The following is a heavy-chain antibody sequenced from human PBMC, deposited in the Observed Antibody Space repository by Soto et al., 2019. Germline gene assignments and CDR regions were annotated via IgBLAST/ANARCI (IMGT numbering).Heavy chain of an antibody. CDR1: GGSFSGYY. V-gene: IGHV4-34*01. Sequence: QVQLQQWGAGLLKPSETLSLTCAVYGGSFSGYYWSWFRQPPGKGLEWIGEINHSGSTNYNPSLKSRVTISVDTSKNQFSLKLSSVTAADTAVYYCARAAPRYCSGGSCYSGRDYWDQGTLVTVSS. D-gene: IGHD2-15*01. CDR2: INHSGST. CDR3: ARAAPRYCSGGSCYSGRDY. J-gene: IGHJ4*02.